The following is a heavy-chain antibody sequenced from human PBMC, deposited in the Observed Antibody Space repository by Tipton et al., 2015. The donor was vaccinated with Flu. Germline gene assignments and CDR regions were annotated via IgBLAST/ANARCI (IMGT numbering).Heavy chain of an antibody. CDR3: ARRDYSNYVSEPKNWFDP. Sequence: LRLSCTVSGGSISSNSYHWNWIRQSAGKGLEWLGRIYTSGRTTYNPSLRSRLNMSLDTSKNQFSLKLSSVTATDTAVYYCARRDYSNYVSEPKNWFDPWGQGALVTVSS. CDR2: IYTSGRT. J-gene: IGHJ5*02. CDR1: GGSISSNSYH. D-gene: IGHD4-11*01. V-gene: IGHV4-61*02.